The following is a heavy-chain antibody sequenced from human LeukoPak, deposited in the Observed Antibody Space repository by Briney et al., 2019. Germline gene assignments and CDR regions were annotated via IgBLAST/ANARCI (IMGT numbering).Heavy chain of an antibody. CDR2: ISSGGTT. V-gene: IGHV3-23*01. CDR1: GFTNSNYA. D-gene: IGHD1-14*01. Sequence: GGSLRLSCAASGFTNSNYAVSWVRQAPGKGLEWVSAISSGGTTYYADSAKGRFSISRDNSKNTLYLQMNSLRAEDTAVYYCAKDWASGNYFDYWGRGTLVTVSS. CDR3: AKDWASGNYFDY. J-gene: IGHJ4*02.